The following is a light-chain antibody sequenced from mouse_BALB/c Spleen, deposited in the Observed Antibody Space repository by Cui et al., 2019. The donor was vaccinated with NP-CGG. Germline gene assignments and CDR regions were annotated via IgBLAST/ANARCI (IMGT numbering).Light chain of an antibody. CDR3: ALWYSNNWV. J-gene: IGLJ1*01. CDR2: GTN. V-gene: IGLV1*01. CDR1: TGAVTTSNY. Sequence: QAVVTQASAPTTSPGETVTLTCRSSTGAVTTSNYANWVQEKPDHLFTGLIGGTNNRAPGVPARFSGSLIGDKAALTVTGAQTEDEAIYFCALWYSNNWVFGGGTKLTVL.